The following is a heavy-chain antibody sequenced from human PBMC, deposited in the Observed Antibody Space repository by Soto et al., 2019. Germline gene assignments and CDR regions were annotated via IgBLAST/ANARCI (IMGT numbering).Heavy chain of an antibody. Sequence: SETLSLTCTVFDGSISSGSYNRSWISKHPGKGLEWIGYIYYSGSTYYNPSLKSRVTISVDTSKNQFSLKLSSVTAADTAVYYCATERGWPLGYLDIWGRGTLVTVSS. CDR2: IYYSGST. V-gene: IGHV4-31*03. J-gene: IGHJ2*01. CDR3: ATERGWPLGYLDI. CDR1: DGSISSGSYN. D-gene: IGHD1-1*01.